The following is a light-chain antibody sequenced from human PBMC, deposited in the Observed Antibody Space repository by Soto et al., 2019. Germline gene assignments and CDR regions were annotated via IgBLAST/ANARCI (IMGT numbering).Light chain of an antibody. CDR3: QSYDSSLSGFDV. CDR1: SSNIGAGYD. Sequence: QSVLTQPPSVSGAPGQRVTISCTGSSSNIGAGYDVHWYQHLPGTAPKLLISDNSNRPSGVPDRYSGSKSGTSASLAITGLQAEDEADYYCQSYDSSLSGFDVFGTGTKLTVL. V-gene: IGLV1-40*01. J-gene: IGLJ1*01. CDR2: DNS.